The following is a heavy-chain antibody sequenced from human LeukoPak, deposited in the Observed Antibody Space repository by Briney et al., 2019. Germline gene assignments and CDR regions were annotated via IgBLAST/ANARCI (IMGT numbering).Heavy chain of an antibody. J-gene: IGHJ5*02. Sequence: SVKVSCKASGFTFTSSAMQWVRQVRGQRLEWIGWIVVGSGNTNYAQKFQERVTITRDMSTSTAYMELSSLRSEDTAVYYCAAVCSGGSCYSNWFDPWGQGTLVTVSS. CDR2: IVVGSGNT. CDR1: GFTFTSSA. CDR3: AAVCSGGSCYSNWFDP. D-gene: IGHD2-15*01. V-gene: IGHV1-58*02.